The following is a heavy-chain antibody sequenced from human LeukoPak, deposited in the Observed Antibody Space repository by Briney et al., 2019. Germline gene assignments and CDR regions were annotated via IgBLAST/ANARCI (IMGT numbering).Heavy chain of an antibody. V-gene: IGHV1-8*03. Sequence: ASVKVSCKASGYTFTSYDINWVRQATGQGLEWMGWMNPNSGNTGYAQKFQGRVTITRNTSISTAYMELSSLRSEDTAVYYCARAKDDYVWWSYRYTAAFDYWGQGTLVTVSS. CDR2: MNPNSGNT. CDR3: ARAKDDYVWWSYRYTAAFDY. CDR1: GYTFTSYD. J-gene: IGHJ4*02. D-gene: IGHD3-16*02.